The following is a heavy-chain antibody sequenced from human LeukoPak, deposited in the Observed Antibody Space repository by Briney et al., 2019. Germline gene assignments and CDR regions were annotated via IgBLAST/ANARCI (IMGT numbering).Heavy chain of an antibody. CDR1: GYTFTSYD. CDR2: MNPNSGNT. D-gene: IGHD5-24*01. Sequence: ASVKVSCKASGYTFTSYDINWVRQATGQGLEWMGWMNPNSGNTGYAQKFQGRVTITRNTSISTTYMELSSLRSEDTAVYYCAREGVEMATIHAFDIWGQGTMVTVSS. V-gene: IGHV1-8*03. J-gene: IGHJ3*02. CDR3: AREGVEMATIHAFDI.